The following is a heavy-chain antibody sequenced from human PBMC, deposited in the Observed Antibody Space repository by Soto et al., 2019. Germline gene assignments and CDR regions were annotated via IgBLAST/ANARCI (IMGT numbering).Heavy chain of an antibody. CDR3: ARVDGPTAMADDY. CDR2: INHSGST. D-gene: IGHD5-18*01. J-gene: IGHJ4*02. Sequence: QVQLQQWGAGLLKPSETLSLTCAVYGGSFSGYYWSWIRQPPGKGLEWIGEINHSGSTNYNPSLKSRVTISVDTSKNQFSLKLSSVTAADTAVYYCARVDGPTAMADDYWGQGTLVTVSS. CDR1: GGSFSGYY. V-gene: IGHV4-34*01.